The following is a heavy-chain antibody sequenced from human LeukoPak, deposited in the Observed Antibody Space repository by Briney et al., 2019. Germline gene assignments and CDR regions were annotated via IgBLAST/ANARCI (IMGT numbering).Heavy chain of an antibody. J-gene: IGHJ4*02. CDR2: ISDDGSNK. D-gene: IGHD2-21*02. CDR3: ARERGAVVVTAIMEGGSYFDY. CDR1: GFTLSSYA. V-gene: IGHV3-30-3*01. Sequence: GGSLRRSGAASGFTLSSYAMHWDRQAPGKGLEWVAVISDDGSNKYYADSVKGRFNISRDNSKNTLYLQMNSQRAEDKAVYYCARERGAVVVTAIMEGGSYFDYWGRGTLVTVSS.